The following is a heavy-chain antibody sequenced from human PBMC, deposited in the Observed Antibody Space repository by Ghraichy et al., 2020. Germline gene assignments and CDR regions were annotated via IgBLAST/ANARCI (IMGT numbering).Heavy chain of an antibody. CDR2: ISSSSSYI. V-gene: IGHV3-21*01. D-gene: IGHD6-19*01. J-gene: IGHJ2*01. Sequence: GSLRLSCAASGFTFSSYSMNWVRQAPGKGLEWVSSISSSSSYIYYADSVKGRFTISRDNAKNSLYLQMNSLRAEDTAVYYCARVRDSSGWFWYFDLWGRGTLVTVSS. CDR3: ARVRDSSGWFWYFDL. CDR1: GFTFSSYS.